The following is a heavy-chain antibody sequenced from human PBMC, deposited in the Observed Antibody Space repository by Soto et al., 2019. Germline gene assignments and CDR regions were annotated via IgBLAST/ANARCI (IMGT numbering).Heavy chain of an antibody. CDR1: GFAFSNYG. CDR2: IWSDGTKK. D-gene: IGHD6-13*01. J-gene: IGHJ4*02. V-gene: IGHV3-33*01. CDR3: ARDWWEEPAGKETVSQFDY. Sequence: QVHLVESGGGVVQPGRSLTLSCTASGFAFSNYGIHCVRQAPGRGLEWVAVIWSDGTKKFNAGSVRGRFTISRDNSKNTIYLQMNSLRAEDTAVYYCARDWWEEPAGKETVSQFDYWGQGTLVTVSS.